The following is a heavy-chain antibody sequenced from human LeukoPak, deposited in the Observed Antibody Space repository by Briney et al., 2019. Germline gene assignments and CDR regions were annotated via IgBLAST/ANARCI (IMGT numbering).Heavy chain of an antibody. J-gene: IGHJ4*02. Sequence: SETLSLTCTVSGGSISSYYWGWIRQPPGKGLEWIAYIHHSGNTNFNPSLKSRVTISVDTSKNQVSLRLDSVTAADSAVYHCARHLSGTTTAHYFDLWGQGTLVTVSS. CDR3: ARHLSGTTTAHYFDL. CDR2: IHHSGNT. CDR1: GGSISSYY. D-gene: IGHD4-17*01. V-gene: IGHV4-59*08.